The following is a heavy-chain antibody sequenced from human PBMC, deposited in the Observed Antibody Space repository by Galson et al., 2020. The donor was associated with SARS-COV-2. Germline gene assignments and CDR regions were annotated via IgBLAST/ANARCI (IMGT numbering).Heavy chain of an antibody. Sequence: LSLTCAASGFTLSNYVMSWVRQAPGKGLEWVSDLTTNGVTTYYADSVKGRFTISRDNSKNTLDLQMNSLRAEDTAVYYCAKLDRVYTGSYYLWYFDLWGRGTLVTVSS. J-gene: IGHJ2*01. CDR1: GFTLSNYV. CDR2: LTTNGVTT. V-gene: IGHV3-23*01. CDR3: AKLDRVYTGSYYLWYFDL. D-gene: IGHD1-26*01.